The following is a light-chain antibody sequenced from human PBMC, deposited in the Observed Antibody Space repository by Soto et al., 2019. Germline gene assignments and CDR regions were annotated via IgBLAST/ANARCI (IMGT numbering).Light chain of an antibody. J-gene: IGKJ2*01. V-gene: IGKV1-33*01. CDR3: QQFHNVPYT. CDR1: QDISNY. CDR2: DAS. Sequence: DIPMTQSPSSLSASVGDRVSITCQASQDISNYLSWYQLRPGTAPKLLIYDASDLETGVPSRFSGSGSGTHFTFTINNLQPEDIATYFCQQFHNVPYTFGQGTKLEIK.